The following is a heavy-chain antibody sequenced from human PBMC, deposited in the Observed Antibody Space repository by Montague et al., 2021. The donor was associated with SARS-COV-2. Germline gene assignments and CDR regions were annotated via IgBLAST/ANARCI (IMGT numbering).Heavy chain of an antibody. CDR2: INHGGVT. J-gene: IGHJ6*02. CDR3: ARGSGVYYYYYYGMDV. CDR1: GGSFSGYH. V-gene: IGHV4-34*01. Sequence: SETLSLTCAVYGGSFSGYHWNWIRQPPGKGLEWIGEINHGGVTNYNPSLKNRLTISADTSKNQFSLKLSSVTAADTAVYYCARGSGVYYYYYYGMDVWGQGTTVTVSS. D-gene: IGHD3-10*01.